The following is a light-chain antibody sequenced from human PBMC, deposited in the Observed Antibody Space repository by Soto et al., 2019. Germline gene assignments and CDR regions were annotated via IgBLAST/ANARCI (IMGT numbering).Light chain of an antibody. CDR1: ESIRTF. J-gene: IGKJ4*01. V-gene: IGKV1-39*01. CDR2: SAT. CDR3: QQSLTSPLT. Sequence: DIPMTQSPSYLLASVGDRVTLTCRSSESIRTFLNWYQQNPGQAPTLLIFSATALDTGVSSRFSAFASATSFTLTINTLRPEDSATYFCQQSLTSPLTFGEGTKLQIK.